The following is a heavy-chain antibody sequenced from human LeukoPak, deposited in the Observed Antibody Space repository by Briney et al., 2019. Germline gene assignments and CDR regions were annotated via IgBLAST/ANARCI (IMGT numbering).Heavy chain of an antibody. Sequence: SETLSLTCAVYGGSFSGYYWSWIRQPPGKGLEWIGEINHSGSTDYNPSLKSRVTISVDTSKNQFSLKLSSVTAADTAVYYCARGYSGYDPFDYWGQGTLVTVSS. CDR2: INHSGST. D-gene: IGHD5-12*01. CDR1: GGSFSGYY. CDR3: ARGYSGYDPFDY. V-gene: IGHV4-34*01. J-gene: IGHJ4*02.